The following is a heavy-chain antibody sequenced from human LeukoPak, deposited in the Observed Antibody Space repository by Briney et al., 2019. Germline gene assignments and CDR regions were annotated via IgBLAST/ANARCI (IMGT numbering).Heavy chain of an antibody. V-gene: IGHV4-28*03. CDR2: IYYSGST. CDR1: GYSISSSNW. J-gene: IGHJ4*02. D-gene: IGHD3-22*01. CDR3: ARGDYYDSSGYLDY. Sequence: SETLSLTCAVSGYSISSSNWWGWIRQPPGKGLEWIGYIYYSGSTYYNPSLKSRVTISVDTSKNQFSLKLSSVTAADTAVYYCARGDYYDSSGYLDYWGQGTLVTVSS.